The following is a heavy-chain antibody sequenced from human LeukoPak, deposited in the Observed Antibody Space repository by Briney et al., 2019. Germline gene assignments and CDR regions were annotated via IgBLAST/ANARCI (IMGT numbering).Heavy chain of an antibody. CDR1: GFTFSSYS. D-gene: IGHD1-26*01. CDR3: ARVYSGSYLAYYFDY. J-gene: IGHJ4*02. V-gene: IGHV3-21*01. CDR2: ISSSSSYI. Sequence: GGSLRLSCAASGFTFSSYSMNWVRQAPGKGLEWVSSISSSSSYIYYADSVKGRFTISRDNAKNSLYLQMNSLRAEDTAVYYCARVYSGSYLAYYFDYWGQGTLVTVSS.